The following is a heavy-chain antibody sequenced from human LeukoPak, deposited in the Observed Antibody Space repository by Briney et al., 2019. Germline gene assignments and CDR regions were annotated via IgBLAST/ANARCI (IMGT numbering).Heavy chain of an antibody. D-gene: IGHD3-3*01. CDR3: ARDSVFDFWSGYYSSSSLNFGY. CDR2: IYTSGST. J-gene: IGHJ4*02. Sequence: SETLSLTCTVSGGSISSYYWSWIRQPAGKGLEWIGRIYTSGSTNYNPSLKSRVTMSVDTSKNQFSLKLSSVTAADTAVYYCARDSVFDFWSGYYSSSSLNFGYWGQGTLVTVSS. V-gene: IGHV4-4*07. CDR1: GGSISSYY.